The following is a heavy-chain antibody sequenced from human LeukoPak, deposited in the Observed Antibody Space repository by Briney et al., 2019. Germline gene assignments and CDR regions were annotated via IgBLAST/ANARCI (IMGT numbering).Heavy chain of an antibody. Sequence: PGGSLRLSCAASGFTFDDYGMSWVRQAPGKGLEWVSGINWNGGSTGYADSVKGLFTISRDNAKNSLYLQMNSLRAEDTALYYCARTSGYYEIYYFDYWGQGTLVTVSS. CDR3: ARTSGYYEIYYFDY. CDR1: GFTFDDYG. D-gene: IGHD3-22*01. J-gene: IGHJ4*02. V-gene: IGHV3-20*04. CDR2: INWNGGST.